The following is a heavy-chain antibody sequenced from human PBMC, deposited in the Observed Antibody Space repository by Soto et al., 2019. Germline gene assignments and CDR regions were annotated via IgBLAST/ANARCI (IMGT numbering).Heavy chain of an antibody. CDR1: GFTFSSNG. CDR2: IWYDGSNK. J-gene: IGHJ5*02. V-gene: IGHV3-33*01. D-gene: IGHD6-19*01. Sequence: QVQLVESGGGVVQPGRSLRLSCAASGFTFSSNGMHWVRQAPGKGLEWVAVIWYDGSNKYYADSVKGRFTISRDNSKNSLYLQMNSRRDEDTAVYYGASIGIAVAYTVGWFDPWGQGTLVTVSS. CDR3: ASIGIAVAYTVGWFDP.